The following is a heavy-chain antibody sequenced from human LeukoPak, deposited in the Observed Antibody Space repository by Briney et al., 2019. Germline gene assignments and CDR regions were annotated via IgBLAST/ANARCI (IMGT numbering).Heavy chain of an antibody. CDR2: ISWNSGSI. CDR1: GFTFDDYA. V-gene: IGHV3-9*01. J-gene: IGHJ3*02. Sequence: GESLILSCAASGFTFDDYARQRGPQAPGKGVERVSGISWNSGSIGYADSVKGQVHISVDKAKKHRSLQLKIWRAEDTALYICAKDTKQQLVDDAFDIWGQGTMVTVSS. D-gene: IGHD6-13*01. CDR3: AKDTKQQLVDDAFDI.